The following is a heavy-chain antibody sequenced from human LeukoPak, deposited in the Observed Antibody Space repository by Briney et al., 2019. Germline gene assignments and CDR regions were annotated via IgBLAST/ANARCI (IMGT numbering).Heavy chain of an antibody. CDR2: IYYSGST. J-gene: IGHJ4*02. Sequence: PSETLSLTCAVSGGSISSSSYYWDWIRQPPGKGLEWIGNIYYSGSTYYNPSRKSRVTISVDTSKTQFSLKLTSVTAADTAVYYCARDGIYSYDYWGQGTLVTVSS. CDR3: ARDGIYSYDY. V-gene: IGHV4-39*07. CDR1: GGSISSSSYY. D-gene: IGHD5-18*01.